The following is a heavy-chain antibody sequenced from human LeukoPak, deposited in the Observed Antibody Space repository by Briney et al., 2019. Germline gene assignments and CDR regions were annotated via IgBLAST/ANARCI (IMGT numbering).Heavy chain of an antibody. V-gene: IGHV3-30*01. CDR2: ISSGGTYK. CDR1: GFTFSNYA. D-gene: IGHD3-10*01. CDR3: ARDSTYYYDSGSSGPHYFDN. Sequence: GGSLRLSCAASGFTFSNYAMHWVRQAPGKGLEWVSLISSGGTYKYYADSVKGRFTISRDNSKNTLYLQLNSLRAEDTAVYYCARDSTYYYDSGSSGPHYFDNWGQGTLVTVSS. J-gene: IGHJ4*02.